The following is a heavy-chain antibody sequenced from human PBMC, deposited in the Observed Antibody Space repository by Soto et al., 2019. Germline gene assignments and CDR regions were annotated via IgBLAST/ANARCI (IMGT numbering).Heavy chain of an antibody. Sequence: SETLSLTCAVSGGSISSGGYSWSWIRQPPGKGLEWIGYIYHSGSTYYNPSLKSRVTISVDRSKNQFSLKLSSVTAADTSVYYCARQRLTMIVGPGEFDSWGQGTQVTVSS. CDR3: ARQRLTMIVGPGEFDS. CDR1: GGSISSGGYS. CDR2: IYHSGST. J-gene: IGHJ4*02. V-gene: IGHV4-30-2*01. D-gene: IGHD3-22*01.